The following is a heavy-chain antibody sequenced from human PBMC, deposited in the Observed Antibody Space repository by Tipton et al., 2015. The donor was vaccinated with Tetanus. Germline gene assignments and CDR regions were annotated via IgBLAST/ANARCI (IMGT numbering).Heavy chain of an antibody. D-gene: IGHD4-17*01. CDR2: IYSGGTT. V-gene: IGHV3-53*01. CDR3: TRTISNDYVAA. J-gene: IGHJ4*02. Sequence: SLRLSCAASGFTFDDYAMHWVRQAPGKGLEWVSIIYSGGTTYYADSVKGRFTISRDNSRNTLYLQMSSLRVGDTAVYYCTRTISNDYVAAWGQGTLVTVSS. CDR1: GFTFDDYA.